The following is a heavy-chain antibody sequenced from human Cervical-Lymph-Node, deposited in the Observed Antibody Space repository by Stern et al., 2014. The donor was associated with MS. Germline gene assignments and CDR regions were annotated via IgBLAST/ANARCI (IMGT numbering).Heavy chain of an antibody. CDR3: GHSLPNGGMDV. V-gene: IGHV2-5*02. CDR2: IYWDDDK. CDR1: GFSLSTTGVG. J-gene: IGHJ6*02. Sequence: QVTLKESGRTLVEPTQTLTVTCTFSGFSLSTTGVGVGWVRQPPGKALEWLALIYWDDDKLYSPSLKSRLTITKDTSRNQVVLTMTNVDPVDTATYYCGHSLPNGGMDVWGQGTTVTVSS.